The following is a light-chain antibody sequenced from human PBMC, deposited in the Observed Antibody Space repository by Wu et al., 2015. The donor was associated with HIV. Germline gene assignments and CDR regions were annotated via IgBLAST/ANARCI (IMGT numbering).Light chain of an antibody. J-gene: IGKJ2*03. CDR2: AAS. CDR1: QDITNS. CDR3: QQYYSIPYS. Sequence: DIQMTRSPSSLSASVGDRVTITCWASQDITNSLAWYQQKPGKAPKLLLFAASRLESGVPSRFSGSGSGTDYTLTINSLQPEDFATYYCQQYYSIPYSFGQGIKLEIK. V-gene: IGKV1-NL1*01.